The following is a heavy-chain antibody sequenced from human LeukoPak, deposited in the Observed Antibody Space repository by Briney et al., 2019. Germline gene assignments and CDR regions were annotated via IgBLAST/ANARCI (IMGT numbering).Heavy chain of an antibody. CDR1: GFAFSDYS. CDR2: TRGSGSGMGSGS. J-gene: IGHJ4*02. V-gene: IGHV3-48*04. Sequence: RSGGSLRLSCAASGFAFSDYSMNWVRQAPGKGLEWIANTRGSGSGMGSGSYYAGAVKGRFTISRDNAKNSLYSQMNSLRAEDTAFYFCARDDNWGFDYWGQGALVTVSS. CDR3: ARDDNWGFDY. D-gene: IGHD7-27*01.